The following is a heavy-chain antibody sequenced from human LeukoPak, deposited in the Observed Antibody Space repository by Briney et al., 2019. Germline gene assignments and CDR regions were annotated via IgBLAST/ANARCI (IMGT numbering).Heavy chain of an antibody. CDR3: ARAEVVGAAYLFDY. D-gene: IGHD1-26*01. J-gene: IGHJ4*02. CDR2: MNPNSGNT. Sequence: GASVKVSCKASGYTFTSYDINWVRQATGQGLEWMGWMNPNSGNTGYAQKFQGRVTITTDESTSTAYMELSSLRSEDTAVYYCARAEVVGAAYLFDYWGQGTLVTVSS. CDR1: GYTFTSYD. V-gene: IGHV1-8*01.